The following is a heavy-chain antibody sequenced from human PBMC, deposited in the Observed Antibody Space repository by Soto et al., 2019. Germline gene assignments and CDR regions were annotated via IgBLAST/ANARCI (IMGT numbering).Heavy chain of an antibody. CDR2: ISAYNGNT. J-gene: IGHJ6*02. CDR1: GYTFTSYG. CDR3: ARDPELTTYYYYYGMDV. V-gene: IGHV1-18*01. Sequence: ASVKVSCKASGYTFTSYGISWVRQAPGQGLEWMGWISAYNGNTNYAQKLQGRVTMTTDTSTSTAYMELRSLRSDDTAVYYCARDPELTTYYYYYGMDVWGQGTTVTVSS. D-gene: IGHD1-26*01.